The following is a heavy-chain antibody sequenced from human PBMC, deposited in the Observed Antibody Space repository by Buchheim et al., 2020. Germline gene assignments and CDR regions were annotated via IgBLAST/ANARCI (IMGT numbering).Heavy chain of an antibody. Sequence: QVQLVQSGPEVKKTGASVRVSCKASGYIFNSYGLSWVRQAPGQGLEWMGWISGYNGDTNKNNAKKFQGRVTMTQDTPTRRAYLGVRSLRSDDTAVYYCARDLDDYGEAAEDVWGQGT. J-gene: IGHJ4*02. D-gene: IGHD4-17*01. V-gene: IGHV1-18*01. CDR2: ISGYNGDTNK. CDR3: ARDLDDYGEAAEDV. CDR1: GYIFNSYG.